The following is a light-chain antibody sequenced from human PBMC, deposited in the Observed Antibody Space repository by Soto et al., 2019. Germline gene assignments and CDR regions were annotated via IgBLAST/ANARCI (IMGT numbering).Light chain of an antibody. V-gene: IGKV3-20*01. CDR1: QSVSSSY. CDR3: QQYGSSPRIT. Sequence: EIVLTQSPGTLSLSPGERATLSCRASQSVSSSYLAWYQQKPAQAPRLLIYGASSRATGIPDRFSGSGSGTDFTLTISRLEPEDFAVYYCQQYGSSPRITFGGGTKLEIK. J-gene: IGKJ4*01. CDR2: GAS.